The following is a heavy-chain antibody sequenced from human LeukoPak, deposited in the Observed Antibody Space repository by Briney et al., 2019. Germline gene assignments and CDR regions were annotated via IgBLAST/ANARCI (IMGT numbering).Heavy chain of an antibody. J-gene: IGHJ4*02. CDR3: ARGQSGGFYGSGEEHDY. V-gene: IGHV4-59*11. D-gene: IGHD3-10*01. Sequence: TSETLSLTCTVSGGSISSHYWSWIRQPPGKGLEWIGYIYYSGSTNYNPSLKSRVTISVDTSKNQFSLKLSSVTAADTAVYYCARGQSGGFYGSGEEHDYWGQGTLVTVSS. CDR1: GGSISSHY. CDR2: IYYSGST.